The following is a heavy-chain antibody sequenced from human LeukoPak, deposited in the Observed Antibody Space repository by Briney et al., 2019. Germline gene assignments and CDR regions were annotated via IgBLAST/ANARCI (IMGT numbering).Heavy chain of an antibody. CDR1: GFTFSSYS. V-gene: IGHV3-21*01. D-gene: IGHD3-10*01. J-gene: IGHJ6*03. Sequence: PEGSLRLSCAASGFTFSSYSMNWVRQAPGKGLEWVSSISSSSSYIYYADSVKGRFTISRDNAKNSLYLQMNSLRAEDTAVYYCARDNSFDAETRIVREPMDVWGKGTTVTVSS. CDR2: ISSSSSYI. CDR3: ARDNSFDAETRIVREPMDV.